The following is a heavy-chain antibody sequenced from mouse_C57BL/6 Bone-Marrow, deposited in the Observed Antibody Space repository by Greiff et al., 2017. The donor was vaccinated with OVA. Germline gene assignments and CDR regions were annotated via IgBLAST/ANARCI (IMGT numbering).Heavy chain of an antibody. Sequence: VQLQQSGPELVKPGASVKMSCKASGYTFTDYNMHWVKQSHGKSLEWIGYINPNDGGTSYNQKFKGKATLTVNKSSSTAYMELRSLTSEDSAVYYCARNWDYWYFDVWGTGTTVTVSS. CDR3: ARNWDYWYFDV. D-gene: IGHD4-1*01. V-gene: IGHV1-22*01. J-gene: IGHJ1*03. CDR1: GYTFTDYN. CDR2: INPNDGGT.